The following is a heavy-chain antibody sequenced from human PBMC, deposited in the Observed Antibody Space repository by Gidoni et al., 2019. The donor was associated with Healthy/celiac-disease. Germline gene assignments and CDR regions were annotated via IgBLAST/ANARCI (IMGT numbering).Heavy chain of an antibody. D-gene: IGHD4-17*01. Sequence: QLQLQESGPGLVKPSETLSLPCTVSAGPISSISYYWGWTRQPPGKGLEWIGSIYYSGSTYYNPSLKSRVTISVDTSKNQCSLKLSSVTAADTAVYYCASIGWGYGDYWFDPWGQGTLVTVSS. CDR2: IYYSGST. CDR3: ASIGWGYGDYWFDP. V-gene: IGHV4-39*01. J-gene: IGHJ5*02. CDR1: AGPISSISYY.